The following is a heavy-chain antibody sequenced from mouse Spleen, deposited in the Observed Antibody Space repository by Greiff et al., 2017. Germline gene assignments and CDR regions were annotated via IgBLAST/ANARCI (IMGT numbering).Heavy chain of an antibody. CDR2: ISSGSSTI. D-gene: IGHD2-10*01. CDR1: GFTFSDYG. CDR3: ATYYGNYWFAY. V-gene: IGHV5-17*01. J-gene: IGHJ3*01. Sequence: EVKLVESGGGLVKPGGSLKLSCAASGFTFSDYGMHWVRQAPEKGLEWVAYISSGSSTIYYADTVKGRFTISRDNAKNTLFLQMTSLRSEDTAMYYCATYYGNYWFAYWGQGTLVTVSA.